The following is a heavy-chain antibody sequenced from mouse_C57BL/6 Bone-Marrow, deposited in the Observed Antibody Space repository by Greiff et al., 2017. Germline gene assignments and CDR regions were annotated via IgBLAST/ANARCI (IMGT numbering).Heavy chain of an antibody. V-gene: IGHV1-15*01. CDR2: IDPETGGT. J-gene: IGHJ2*01. CDR3: TRRELGLDY. CDR1: GYTFTDYE. D-gene: IGHD4-1*01. Sequence: QVQLQQSGAELVRPGASVTLSCKASGYTFTDYEMHWVKQTPVHGLEWIGAIDPETGGTAYNQKFKGKAILTADTSSSTAYMELRSLTSEDSAVYYCTRRELGLDYWGQGTTLTVSS.